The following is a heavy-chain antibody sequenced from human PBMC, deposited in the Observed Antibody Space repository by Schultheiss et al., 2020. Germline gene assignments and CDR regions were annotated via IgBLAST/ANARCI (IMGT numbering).Heavy chain of an antibody. V-gene: IGHV4-30-4*01. CDR1: GGSISSGDYY. D-gene: IGHD2-21*02. J-gene: IGHJ4*02. CDR3: ARYCGGDCYPYH. Sequence: SQTLSLTCTVSGGSISSGDYYWSWIRQPPGKGLEWIGYIYYSGSTYYNPSLKSRVTISVDTSKNQFSLKLSSVTAADTAVYYCARYCGGDCYPYHWGQGTLVTVSS. CDR2: IYYSGST.